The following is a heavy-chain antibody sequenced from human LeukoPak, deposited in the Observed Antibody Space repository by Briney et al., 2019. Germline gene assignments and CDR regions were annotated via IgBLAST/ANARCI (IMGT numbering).Heavy chain of an antibody. CDR2: IYYSGST. CDR3: ARVGQGSSWYSWFDP. D-gene: IGHD6-13*01. CDR1: GGSFNSDDYY. Sequence: SETLSLTCGVSGGSFNSDDYYWNWIRQPPGKGLEWIGYIYYSGSTNYNPSLKSRVTISVDTSKNQFSLKLSSVTAADTAVYYCARVGQGSSWYSWFDPWGQGTLVTVSS. V-gene: IGHV4-61*08. J-gene: IGHJ5*02.